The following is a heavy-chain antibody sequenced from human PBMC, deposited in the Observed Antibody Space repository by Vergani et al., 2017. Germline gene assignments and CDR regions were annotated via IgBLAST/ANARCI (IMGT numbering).Heavy chain of an antibody. V-gene: IGHV3-33*01. Sequence: QVQLVESGGGVVQPGRSLRLSCAASGFTFSSYGMHWVRHAPGKGLEWVAVIWYDGSNKYYADSVKGRFTISRDNSKNTLYLQMNSLRAEDTAVYYCAREGIAAAGTVDYWGQGTLVTVSS. J-gene: IGHJ4*02. CDR1: GFTFSSYG. CDR3: AREGIAAAGTVDY. D-gene: IGHD6-13*01. CDR2: IWYDGSNK.